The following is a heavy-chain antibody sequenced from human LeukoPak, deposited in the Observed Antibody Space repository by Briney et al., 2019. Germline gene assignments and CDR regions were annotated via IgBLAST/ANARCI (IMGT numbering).Heavy chain of an antibody. CDR3: AKDLQWELPRGDALDI. Sequence: GGSLRLSCAASGFTFSSYSMNWVRQAPGKGLEWVSSISSSSSYIYYADSVKGRFTISRDNAKNSLYLQMNSLRAEDTAVYYCAKDLQWELPRGDALDIWGQGTMVTVSS. J-gene: IGHJ3*02. V-gene: IGHV3-21*04. CDR1: GFTFSSYS. CDR2: ISSSSSYI. D-gene: IGHD1-26*01.